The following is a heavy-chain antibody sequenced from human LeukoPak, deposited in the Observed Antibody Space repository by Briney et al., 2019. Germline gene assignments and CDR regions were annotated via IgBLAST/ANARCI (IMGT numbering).Heavy chain of an antibody. J-gene: IGHJ4*02. V-gene: IGHV3-30*02. CDR1: GFTFSNSG. CDR2: IRYDGSDT. Sequence: GGSLRLSCAASGFTFSNSGIHWVRQAPGKGLEWVAFIRYDGSDTYYADSVKGRFTISGDNSKNTLYLQMNGLGVEDTAVYYCAKDSSIAAPGRLGFDYWGQGTLVTVSS. CDR3: AKDSSIAAPGRLGFDY. D-gene: IGHD6-6*01.